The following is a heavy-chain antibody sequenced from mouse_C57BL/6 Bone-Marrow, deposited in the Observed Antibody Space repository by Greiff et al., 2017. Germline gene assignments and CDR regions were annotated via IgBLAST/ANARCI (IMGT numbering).Heavy chain of an antibody. Sequence: EVKLMESGGGLVQPGGSLSLSCAASGFTFTDYYMSWVRQPPGKALEWLGFIRNKANGYTTEYSASVKGRFTISRDNSQSILYLQMNARRAEDSATYYCARTGYVITYAMDYWGQGTSVTVSS. V-gene: IGHV7-3*01. J-gene: IGHJ4*01. CDR3: ARTGYVITYAMDY. CDR1: GFTFTDYY. D-gene: IGHD1-2*01. CDR2: IRNKANGYTT.